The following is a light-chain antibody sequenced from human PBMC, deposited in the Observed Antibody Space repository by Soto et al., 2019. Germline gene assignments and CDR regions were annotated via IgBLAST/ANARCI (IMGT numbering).Light chain of an antibody. CDR1: QSISSW. CDR3: QQYNSYSS. CDR2: DAS. J-gene: IGKJ1*01. Sequence: DIQMTQSPSTLSASVGDRVTITCRASQSISSWLAWYQQKPGKAPKLLIYDASSLESGVPSRFSGSGSGTELTLTISSRQPDDCATYYCQQYNSYSSFGQGTKVEIK. V-gene: IGKV1-5*01.